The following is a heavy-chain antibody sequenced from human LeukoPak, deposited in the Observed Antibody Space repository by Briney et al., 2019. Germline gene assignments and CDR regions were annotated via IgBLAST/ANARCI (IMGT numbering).Heavy chain of an antibody. CDR1: GFTFSSYA. Sequence: GGSLRLSCAASGFTFSSYAMSWVRQAPGKGLVWVSRINSDGSSTSYADSVKGRFTISRDNAKNTLYLQMNSLRAEDTAVYYCARGISGSFYAPDYWGQGTLVTVSS. J-gene: IGHJ4*02. D-gene: IGHD1-26*01. CDR3: ARGISGSFYAPDY. CDR2: INSDGSST. V-gene: IGHV3-74*01.